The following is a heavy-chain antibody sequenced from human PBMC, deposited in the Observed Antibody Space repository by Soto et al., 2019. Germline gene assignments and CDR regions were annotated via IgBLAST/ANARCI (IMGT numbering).Heavy chain of an antibody. D-gene: IGHD3-9*01. V-gene: IGHV3-53*02. Sequence: EVQLVETGGGLIYPGGSLRLSCAASGFSVSGDTMNWVRQAPGKGLEWISAIYSGGNTNDAGSVKGRFTISRDTSKNTLYLQMNSLRVEDTAVYYCARHAWLENLGQGTLVTVSS. J-gene: IGHJ4*02. CDR2: IYSGGNT. CDR1: GFSVSGDT. CDR3: ARHAWLEN.